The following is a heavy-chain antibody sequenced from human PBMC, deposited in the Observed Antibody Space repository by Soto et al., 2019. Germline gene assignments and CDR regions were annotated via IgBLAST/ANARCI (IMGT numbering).Heavy chain of an antibody. CDR2: IIPIFGTA. Sequence: GASVKVSCKASGGTFSSYAISWVRQAPGQGLEWMGGIIPIFGTANYAQKFQGRVTITADESTSTAYMELSSLRSEDTAVYYCAGVGVTIFGVEDNWFDPWGQGTLVTVSS. CDR3: AGVGVTIFGVEDNWFDP. CDR1: GGTFSSYA. V-gene: IGHV1-69*13. J-gene: IGHJ5*02. D-gene: IGHD3-3*01.